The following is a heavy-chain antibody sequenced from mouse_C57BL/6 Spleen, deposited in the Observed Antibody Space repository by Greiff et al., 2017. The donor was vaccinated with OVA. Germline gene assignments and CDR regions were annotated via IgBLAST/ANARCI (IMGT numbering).Heavy chain of an antibody. CDR2: IHPNSGST. CDR3: ARWVADYAMDY. Sequence: QVQLQQPGAELVKPGASVKLSCKASGYTFTSYWMHWVKQRPGQGLEWIGMIHPNSGSTNYNEKFKSKAILTVDKSSSTAYMQLSSLTSEDSAVYYCARWVADYAMDYWGQGTSVTVSS. V-gene: IGHV1-64*01. CDR1: GYTFTSYW. D-gene: IGHD1-1*02. J-gene: IGHJ4*01.